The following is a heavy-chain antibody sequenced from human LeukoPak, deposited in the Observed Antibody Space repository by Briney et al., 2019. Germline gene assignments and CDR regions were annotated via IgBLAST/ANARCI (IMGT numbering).Heavy chain of an antibody. D-gene: IGHD3-3*01. CDR1: GFIFTNYF. Sequence: GGSLRLSCAASGFIFTNYFMSRVRQAPGKGLEWVASIKHDGSEKYYVDSVRGRFTISRDNTMNSLYLQMSSLRAEDTAVYYCATDRGWRTSGYYLYYFEYWGQGTLVTFSS. CDR2: IKHDGSEK. J-gene: IGHJ4*02. CDR3: ATDRGWRTSGYYLYYFEY. V-gene: IGHV3-7*01.